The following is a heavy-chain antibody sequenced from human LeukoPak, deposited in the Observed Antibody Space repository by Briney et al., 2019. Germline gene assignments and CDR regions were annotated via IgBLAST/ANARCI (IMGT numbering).Heavy chain of an antibody. Sequence: LETLSLTCTVSGGSISSSSYYWGWIRQPPGKGLEWIGSIYYSGSTYYNPSLKSRVTISVDTSKNQFSLKLSSVTAADTAVYYCAASITMVRGVTRTLDYWGQGTLVTVSS. D-gene: IGHD3-10*01. CDR2: IYYSGST. CDR1: GGSISSSSYY. CDR3: AASITMVRGVTRTLDY. J-gene: IGHJ4*02. V-gene: IGHV4-39*07.